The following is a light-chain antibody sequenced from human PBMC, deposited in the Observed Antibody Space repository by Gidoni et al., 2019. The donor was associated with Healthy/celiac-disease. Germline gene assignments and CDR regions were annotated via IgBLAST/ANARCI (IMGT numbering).Light chain of an antibody. CDR2: GAS. CDR1: QSVSSN. CDR3: QQYNNWPQGT. V-gene: IGKV3-15*01. Sequence: EIVMTQSPATLSVSPGERATLSCRASQSVSSNLAWYQQKPGQAPRLLIYGASTRATGIPARFSGSGSGTEFTLTISSLQSEDFAVYYCQQYNNWPQGTFXXXTKVEIK. J-gene: IGKJ1*01.